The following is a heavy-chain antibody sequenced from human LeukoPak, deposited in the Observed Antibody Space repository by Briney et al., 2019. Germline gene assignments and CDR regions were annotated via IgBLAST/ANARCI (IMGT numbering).Heavy chain of an antibody. CDR1: GGSISSYY. Sequence: SETLSLTCTVSGGSISSYYWRWIRQPPGKGLEWIGYIYYSGSTNYNPSLKSRVTISVDTSKNQFSLKLSSVTAADTAVYYCARHGDYYGSGIDYWGQGTLVTVSS. J-gene: IGHJ4*02. V-gene: IGHV4-59*08. CDR3: ARHGDYYGSGIDY. CDR2: IYYSGST. D-gene: IGHD3-10*01.